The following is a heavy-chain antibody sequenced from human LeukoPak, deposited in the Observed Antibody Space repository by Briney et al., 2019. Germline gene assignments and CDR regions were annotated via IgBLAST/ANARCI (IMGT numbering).Heavy chain of an antibody. CDR2: IYNGDNT. V-gene: IGHV3-66*01. CDR1: GFTVSSNY. D-gene: IGHD1-1*01. CDR3: ARADHWLSFDY. Sequence: GGSLRLSCAASGFTVSSNYMGWVRQAPGRGLEWVSVIYNGDNTQYADSVKGRFAISRDNSKNTLYLQMNTLRAEDTAVYYCARADHWLSFDYWGQGTLVTVSS. J-gene: IGHJ4*02.